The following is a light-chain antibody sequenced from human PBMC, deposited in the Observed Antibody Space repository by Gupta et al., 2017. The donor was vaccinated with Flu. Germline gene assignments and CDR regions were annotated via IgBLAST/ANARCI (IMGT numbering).Light chain of an antibody. Sequence: QPVVTQPPSSSASPGEAARLTCTLPSDINVGDYNVYWYQQKPGSPPRYLLYYYSDSHKAQGSGVPSRFSGSKDASANTASLVISGVQSEDEADYYCMVGPRNAEFGGGTKLTVL. V-gene: IGLV5-37*01. CDR3: MVGPRNAE. CDR1: SDINVGDYN. J-gene: IGLJ3*02. CDR2: YYSDSHK.